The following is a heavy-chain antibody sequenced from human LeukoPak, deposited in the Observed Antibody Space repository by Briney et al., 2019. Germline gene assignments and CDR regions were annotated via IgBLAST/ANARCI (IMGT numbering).Heavy chain of an antibody. D-gene: IGHD6-13*01. Sequence: GGSLRLSCAASGFTFSSYSMNWVRQAPGKGLEWVSSISGSSSYIYYADSVKGRFTISRDNAKNSLYLQMNSLRAEDTAVYYCARAGKLAAAASLGYFDLWGRGTLVTVSS. J-gene: IGHJ2*01. CDR3: ARAGKLAAAASLGYFDL. CDR2: ISGSSSYI. CDR1: GFTFSSYS. V-gene: IGHV3-21*01.